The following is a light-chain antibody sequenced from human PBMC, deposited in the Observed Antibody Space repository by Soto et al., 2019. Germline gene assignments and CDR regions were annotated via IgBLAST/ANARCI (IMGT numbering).Light chain of an antibody. CDR2: EVS. V-gene: IGLV2-8*01. J-gene: IGLJ1*01. CDR3: SSYAGSNNYV. CDR1: SSDVGGYNY. Sequence: QSALTQPPSASGSPGQSVTISCTGTSSDVGGYNYVSWYQQHPGKAPKLMIYEVSKRPSGGPDRCSGSKSGNTASLTVSGLQAEDEADYYCSSYAGSNNYVFGTGTKLTVL.